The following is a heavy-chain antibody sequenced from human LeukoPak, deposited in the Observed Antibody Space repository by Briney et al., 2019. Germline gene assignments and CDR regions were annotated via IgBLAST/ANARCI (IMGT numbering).Heavy chain of an antibody. D-gene: IGHD3-10*01. CDR1: GGSISSSNW. CDR3: ARDSGTTGEVKFDP. J-gene: IGHJ5*02. Sequence: SETLSLTCAVSGGSISSSNWWTWVRQPPGKGLQWIGEIYHSGSTNYNPSLKSRVTISVDKSKNQFSLKLSSVTAADTAVYYCARDSGTTGEVKFDPWGQGTLVTVSS. CDR2: IYHSGST. V-gene: IGHV4-4*02.